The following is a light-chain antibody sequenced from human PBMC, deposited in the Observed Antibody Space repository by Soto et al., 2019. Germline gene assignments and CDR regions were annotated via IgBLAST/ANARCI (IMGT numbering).Light chain of an antibody. CDR1: QSVGTW. CDR2: KAS. Sequence: DIQMTQSPSTLSASVGDRVTITCRASQSVGTWLAWYQLKPGEAPNVLIYKASSLQSGVPSRFSGSGSGTEFTLTISSLQPDDFATYFCHQYDNYSTFGGGTRVEIK. J-gene: IGKJ4*01. CDR3: HQYDNYST. V-gene: IGKV1-5*03.